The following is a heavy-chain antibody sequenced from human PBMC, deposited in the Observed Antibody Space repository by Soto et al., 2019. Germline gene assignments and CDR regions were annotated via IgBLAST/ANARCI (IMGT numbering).Heavy chain of an antibody. CDR1: GYTFTNYG. Sequence: ASVKVSCKASGYTFTNYGISWVRQAPGQGLEWMGWINAYNGNTNYAQEVQGRVTMTTDTSTNTAYMELNSLISDDTAVYFCAADRRPTDHHNWVDSWGQGTLVTVSS. D-gene: IGHD1-1*01. V-gene: IGHV1-18*01. J-gene: IGHJ5*01. CDR3: AADRRPTDHHNWVDS. CDR2: INAYNGNT.